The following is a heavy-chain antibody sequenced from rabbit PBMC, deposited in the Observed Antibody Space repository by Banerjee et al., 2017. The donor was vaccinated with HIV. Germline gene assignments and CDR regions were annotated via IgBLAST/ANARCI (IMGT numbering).Heavy chain of an antibody. Sequence: QSLEESGGDLVKPGASLTLTCTASGFSFSSNYYMCWVRQAPGKGLEWIACIDAGSSGSTWYASWVNGRFTISKTSSTTVTLQMTSLTAADTATYFCARAYGSATHTWDLWGQGTLVTVS. J-gene: IGHJ4*01. CDR1: GFSFSSNYY. CDR2: IDAGSSGST. V-gene: IGHV1S40*01. D-gene: IGHD5-1*01. CDR3: ARAYGSATHTWDL.